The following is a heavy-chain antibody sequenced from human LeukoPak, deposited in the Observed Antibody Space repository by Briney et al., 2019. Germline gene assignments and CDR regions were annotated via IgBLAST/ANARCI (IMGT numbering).Heavy chain of an antibody. J-gene: IGHJ4*02. CDR3: ARRLSGGYGLDY. V-gene: IGHV1-18*01. CDR1: GYTFTSYG. D-gene: IGHD5-12*01. CDR2: ITAYNGNT. Sequence: ASVKVSCKASGYTFTSYGISWVRQAPGQGLEWMGWITAYNGNTNYAQKVQDRVTMTTDTSTGTAYMDLRSLRSDDTAVYYCARRLSGGYGLDYWGQGTLVTVSS.